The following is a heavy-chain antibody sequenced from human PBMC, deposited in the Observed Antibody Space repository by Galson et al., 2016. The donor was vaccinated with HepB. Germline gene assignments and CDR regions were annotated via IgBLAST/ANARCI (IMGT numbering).Heavy chain of an antibody. CDR1: GFTFSDSG. CDR3: AKELVPRTTDYYYAMDV. CDR2: ISYDGFNK. V-gene: IGHV3-30*18. D-gene: IGHD2/OR15-2a*01. J-gene: IGHJ6*04. Sequence: SLRLSCAASGFTFSDSGMHWVRQAPGKGLEWLTAISYDGFNKYYADSVKGRFTISRDNSRNTLYLQMSNLRPEDTAVYYCAKELVPRTTDYYYAMDVWGIGTTVTVSS.